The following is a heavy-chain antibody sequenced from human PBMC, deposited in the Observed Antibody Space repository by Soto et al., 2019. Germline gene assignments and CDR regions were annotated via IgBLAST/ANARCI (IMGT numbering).Heavy chain of an antibody. D-gene: IGHD6-19*01. V-gene: IGHV1-24*01. CDR2: FDPEDGET. CDR1: GYTLTELS. CDR3: AMSIAVFIGMAFDI. Sequence: ASVKVSCKVSGYTLTELSMHWVRQAPGKGLEWMGGFDPEDGETIYAQKFQGRVTMTEDTSTDTAYKELSSLRSEDTAVYYCAMSIAVFIGMAFDIWGQGTMVTVSS. J-gene: IGHJ3*02.